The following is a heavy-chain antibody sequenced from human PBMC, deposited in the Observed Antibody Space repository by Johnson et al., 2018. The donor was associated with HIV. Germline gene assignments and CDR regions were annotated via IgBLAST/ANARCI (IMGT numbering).Heavy chain of an antibody. CDR2: IKSKTDGGTT. J-gene: IGHJ3*02. V-gene: IGHV3-15*01. CDR3: TTADIVGTFDI. CDR1: GFTFSNAW. Sequence: VQLVESGGGVVQAGRSLRLSCAASGFTFSNAWMSWVRQAPGKGLEWVGRIKSKTDGGTTDYAAPVKGRFTISRDDSKNTLYLQMNSLKTEDTAVYYCTTADIVGTFDIWGQGTMVTVS. D-gene: IGHD2-15*01.